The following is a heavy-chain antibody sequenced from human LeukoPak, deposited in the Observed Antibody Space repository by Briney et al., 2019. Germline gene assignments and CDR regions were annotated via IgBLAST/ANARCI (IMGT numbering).Heavy chain of an antibody. J-gene: IGHJ4*02. D-gene: IGHD1-26*01. Sequence: GGSLRLSCAASGFTFSSFGMHWVRQAPGKGLEWVAVIWNDGSNNYCADSVKGRFTISRDNAKNTLYLQMNSLRPEDTAVYYCAKDKYSGSYGPLDYWGQGTLVTVSS. CDR3: AKDKYSGSYGPLDY. CDR2: IWNDGSNN. CDR1: GFTFSSFG. V-gene: IGHV3-33*06.